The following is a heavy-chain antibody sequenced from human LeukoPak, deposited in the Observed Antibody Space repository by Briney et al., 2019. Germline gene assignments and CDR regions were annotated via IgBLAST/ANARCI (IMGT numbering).Heavy chain of an antibody. D-gene: IGHD1-1*01. CDR2: ISAYNGNT. Sequence: GASVKVSCKASGYTFTSYGISWVRQAPGQGLEWMGWISAYNGNTNYAQKLQGRVTMTTDTSTSTAYMELRSLRAEDTAVYYCAKDTAGTTFWFDPWGQGTLVTVPS. V-gene: IGHV1-18*01. J-gene: IGHJ5*02. CDR1: GYTFTSYG. CDR3: AKDTAGTTFWFDP.